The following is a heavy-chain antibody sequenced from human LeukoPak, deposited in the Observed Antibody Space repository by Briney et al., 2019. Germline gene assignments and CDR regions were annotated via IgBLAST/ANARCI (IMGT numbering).Heavy chain of an antibody. D-gene: IGHD6-19*01. CDR2: IYHSGST. Sequence: TXXVSGYSISSGYYWGWIRQPPGKGLEWIGNIYHSGSTYYNPSLKSRVTISVDTSKNQFSLKLSSVTAADTAVYYXXXRPXXSSGWYNYYYYYMDVWGKGTTVTVSS. CDR1: GYSISSGYY. J-gene: IGHJ6*03. V-gene: IGHV4-38-2*02. CDR3: XXRPXXSSGWYNYYYYYMDV.